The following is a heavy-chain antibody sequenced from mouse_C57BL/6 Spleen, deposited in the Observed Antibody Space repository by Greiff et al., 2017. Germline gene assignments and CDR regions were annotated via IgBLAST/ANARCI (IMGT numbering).Heavy chain of an antibody. D-gene: IGHD2-1*01. CDR3: ARYQLPPYAMDY. Sequence: QVQLQQSGAELVKPGASVKMSCKASGYTFTSYWITWVKQRPGQGLEWIGDIYPGSGSTNYNEKFKSKATLTVGTSSSTAYMQLSSLTSEDSAVYYCARYQLPPYAMDYWGQGTSVTVSS. CDR2: IYPGSGST. V-gene: IGHV1-55*01. CDR1: GYTFTSYW. J-gene: IGHJ4*01.